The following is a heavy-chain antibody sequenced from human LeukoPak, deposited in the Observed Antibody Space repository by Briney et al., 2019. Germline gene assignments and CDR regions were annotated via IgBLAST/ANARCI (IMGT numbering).Heavy chain of an antibody. CDR1: GVSISRYY. D-gene: IGHD3-3*01. Sequence: PSETLSLTCTVSGVSISRYYWSWIRQPPGKGLEWSGDIYYSGSTNYNPSLKSRVTISVDTSKNQFSLKLSSVPAADTAVYYCARNPSIFGVAFDYWGQGTLVTVSS. CDR3: ARNPSIFGVAFDY. J-gene: IGHJ4*02. CDR2: IYYSGST. V-gene: IGHV4-59*08.